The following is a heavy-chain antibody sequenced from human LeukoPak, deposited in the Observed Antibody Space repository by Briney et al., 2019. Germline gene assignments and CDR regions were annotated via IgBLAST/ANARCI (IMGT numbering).Heavy chain of an antibody. V-gene: IGHV1-18*01. CDR2: ISAYNGNT. J-gene: IGHJ3*02. CDR1: GYTFTSYG. D-gene: IGHD4-17*01. CDR3: ARADYGDYVEHAFDI. Sequence: GASVKVSCKASGYTFTSYGISWVRQAPGQGLEWMGWISAYNGNTNYAQKLQGRVTMTTDTSTSTAYMELRSLRSDDTALYYCARADYGDYVEHAFDIWGQGTMVTVSS.